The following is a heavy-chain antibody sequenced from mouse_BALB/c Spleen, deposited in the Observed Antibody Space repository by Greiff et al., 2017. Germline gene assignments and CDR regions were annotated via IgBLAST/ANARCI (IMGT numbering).Heavy chain of an antibody. J-gene: IGHJ4*01. CDR3: AGDGNLYAMDY. CDR1: GFNIKDTY. Sequence: EVQLQQSGAELVKPGASVKLSCTASGFNIKDTYMHWVKQRPEQGLEWIGRIDPANGNTKYDPKFQGKATITADTSSNTAYLQLSSLTSEDTAVYYCAGDGNLYAMDYWGQGTSVTVSS. D-gene: IGHD2-1*01. CDR2: IDPANGNT. V-gene: IGHV14-3*02.